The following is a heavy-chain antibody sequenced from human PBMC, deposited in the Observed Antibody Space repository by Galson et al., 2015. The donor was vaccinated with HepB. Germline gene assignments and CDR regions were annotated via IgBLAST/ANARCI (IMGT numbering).Heavy chain of an antibody. CDR3: VRELAFGCGSYSH. CDR1: GFIFRDYV. D-gene: IGHD3-16*01. CDR2: ITFDGATT. J-gene: IGHJ4*02. V-gene: IGHV3-74*01. Sequence: SLRLSCAASGFIFRDYVMHWVRHAPGQGLLWVSYITFDGATTKYADSVKGRFTTSRENAENPLYLQMNSLRAEDTGVYYCVRELAFGCGSYSHWGQGTLVTVSS.